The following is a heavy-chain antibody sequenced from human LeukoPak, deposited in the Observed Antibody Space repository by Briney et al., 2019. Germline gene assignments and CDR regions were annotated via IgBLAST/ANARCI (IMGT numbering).Heavy chain of an antibody. J-gene: IGHJ5*02. V-gene: IGHV3-30*04. CDR2: ISYDGSNR. Sequence: GGSLRLSCAASGFTFSSYAMHWVRQAPGKGLEWVAFISYDGSNRYYADSVKGRFTISRDNSKNTLHLQMNSLRAEDTAVYYCAANYYDSSGYPQGFDPWGQGTLVTVSS. CDR3: AANYYDSSGYPQGFDP. CDR1: GFTFSSYA. D-gene: IGHD3-22*01.